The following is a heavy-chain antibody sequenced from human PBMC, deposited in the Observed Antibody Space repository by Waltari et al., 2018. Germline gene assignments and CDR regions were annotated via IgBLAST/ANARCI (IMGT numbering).Heavy chain of an antibody. CDR3: AKGATPDY. Sequence: QVQLVESGGGVVQPGGSLRLSCAASGFTFRSYGMHWFRQAPGKGLEWVAFIRYDGSNKYYADSVKGRFTISRDNSKNTLYLQMNSLRAEDTAVYYCAKGATPDYWGQGTLVTVSS. V-gene: IGHV3-30*02. CDR2: IRYDGSNK. CDR1: GFTFRSYG. J-gene: IGHJ4*02. D-gene: IGHD2-15*01.